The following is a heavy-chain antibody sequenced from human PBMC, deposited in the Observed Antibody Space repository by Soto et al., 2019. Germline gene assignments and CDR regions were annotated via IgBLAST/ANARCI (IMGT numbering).Heavy chain of an antibody. Sequence: DVQLEESGGGLIQPGGSLRLSCAVSGFTVSNNYMTWVRQAPGKGLEWVSLIYSSGGTKYADSVRGRFTISRDNSKNTLYLQMNSLKVGDTAVYYCARDPPGIAASGSYNWGQGTLVTVSS. CDR2: IYSSGGT. J-gene: IGHJ4*02. CDR1: GFTVSNNY. D-gene: IGHD6-13*01. CDR3: ARDPPGIAASGSYN. V-gene: IGHV3-53*01.